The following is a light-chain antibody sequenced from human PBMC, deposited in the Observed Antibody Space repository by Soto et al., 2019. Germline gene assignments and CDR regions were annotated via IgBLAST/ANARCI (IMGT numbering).Light chain of an antibody. CDR1: QGIAGS. CDR3: QQYNNWPRT. J-gene: IGKJ1*01. CDR2: AES. Sequence: DIQLTQSPSFLSASVGDRVTITCRASQGIAGSLAWHQQKPGKPPKLLIYAESTLQSGVPSRFSGSGSGTRGTLTISSLQPEDFAVYYCQQYNNWPRTFGQGTKVDTK. V-gene: IGKV1-9*01.